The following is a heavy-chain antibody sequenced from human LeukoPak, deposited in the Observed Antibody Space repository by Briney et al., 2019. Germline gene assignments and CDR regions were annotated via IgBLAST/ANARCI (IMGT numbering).Heavy chain of an antibody. J-gene: IGHJ4*02. CDR1: GFTFSNAW. V-gene: IGHV3-15*01. D-gene: IGHD3-10*01. CDR2: IKSKSDGGTT. CDR3: ATDGRRVRRVMHND. Sequence: PGGSLRLSCAASGFTFSNAWMSWVRQAPGKGLEWVGRIKSKSDGGTTDYAAPVKGRFTISRDDSENTLFLQMNSLKTEDTAVYYCATDGRRVRRVMHNDWGQGTLGTVSS.